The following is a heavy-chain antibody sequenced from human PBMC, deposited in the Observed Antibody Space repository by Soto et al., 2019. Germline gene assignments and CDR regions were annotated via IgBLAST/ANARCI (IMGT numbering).Heavy chain of an antibody. CDR1: GGSFSGYY. CDR3: ARVGTAHADYYYGMDV. Sequence: ETLSLTCAFYGGSFSGYYWSWIRQPPGKGLEWIGEINHSGRTYYNSSLKSRVTISVDTSKNQFSLRLSSVTAADTALYYCARVGTAHADYYYGMDVWGQGTTVTVSS. D-gene: IGHD7-27*01. J-gene: IGHJ6*02. CDR2: INHSGRT. V-gene: IGHV4-34*01.